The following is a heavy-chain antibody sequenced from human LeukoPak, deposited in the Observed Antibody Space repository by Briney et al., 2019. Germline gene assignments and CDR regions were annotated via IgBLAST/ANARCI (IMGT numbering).Heavy chain of an antibody. CDR1: GGSISNYY. CDR2: IYYSGST. CDR3: ARARIGSSGWFDA. V-gene: IGHV4-59*01. J-gene: IGHJ5*02. D-gene: IGHD6-19*01. Sequence: SETLSLTCTVSGGSISNYYWSWIRQPPGKGLEWIGYIYYSGSTNYNPSLESRVTISVDTSKNQFSLKLSSVTTADTAVYYCARARIGSSGWFDARGQGTLVTVSS.